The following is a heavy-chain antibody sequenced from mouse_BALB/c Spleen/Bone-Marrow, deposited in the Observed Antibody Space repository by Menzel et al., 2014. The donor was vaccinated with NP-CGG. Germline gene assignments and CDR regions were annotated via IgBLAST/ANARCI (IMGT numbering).Heavy chain of an antibody. J-gene: IGHJ2*01. CDR2: IYPGDGDT. CDR1: GYAFSVCW. Sequence: QVQLQHSGAELVRPGSSVKISCKASGYAFSVCWMNWVKQRPGQGLEWIGQIYPGDGDTNYNGKFKGRATLTADKSSNTAYMQLSSLTSEDSAVYFCARGGISVDYWGQGTTLTVSS. V-gene: IGHV1-80*01. CDR3: ARGGISVDY.